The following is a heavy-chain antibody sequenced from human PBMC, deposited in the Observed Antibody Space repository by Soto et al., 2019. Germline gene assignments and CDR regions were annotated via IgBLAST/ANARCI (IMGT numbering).Heavy chain of an antibody. CDR1: DGTIRNRSYY. CDR3: ARQQEQWLVNGDYYYGMDV. J-gene: IGHJ6*02. CDR2: IYYSGST. D-gene: IGHD6-19*01. Sequence: ETQSLTNTVSDGTIRNRSYYWGRIRQTPGKGLEWIGSIYYSGSTYYNPSLKSRVTISVDTSKNQFSLKLSSVTAADTAVYYCARQQEQWLVNGDYYYGMDVWGQGTTVTVSS. V-gene: IGHV4-39*01.